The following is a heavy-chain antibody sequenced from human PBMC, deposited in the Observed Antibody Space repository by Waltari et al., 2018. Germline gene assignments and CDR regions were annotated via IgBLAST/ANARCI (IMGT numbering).Heavy chain of an antibody. CDR2: IGLGGGPV. D-gene: IGHD6-13*01. CDR1: GFTCSGLR. V-gene: IGHV3-48*01. CDR3: ARGSAAGIAS. J-gene: IGHJ5*01. Sequence: EVQRVESGGGLVQPGGCLGLSWAASGFTCSGLRMHWGRRGPGKGLEWISYIGLGGGPVHYADSVKGRFTIFRDNDKNSLYLEMNSLRAEDTGLYYCARGSAAGIASWGQGTLVTVSS.